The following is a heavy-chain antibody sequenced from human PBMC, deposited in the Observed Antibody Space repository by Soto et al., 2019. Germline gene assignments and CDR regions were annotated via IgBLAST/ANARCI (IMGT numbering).Heavy chain of an antibody. D-gene: IGHD3-22*01. J-gene: IGHJ4*02. CDR2: IVGSGGTT. CDR1: GFTFSTYA. V-gene: IGHV3-23*01. Sequence: EVHLLDSGGGLVQPGGSLRLSCAASGFTFSTYAMSWVRQAPGEGLECVSTIVGSGGTTYYADSVKGRFTISRDNSKNMLYLQMNSLRAEDTAVYYCAKDSAITMIPDYWGQGTLVTVSS. CDR3: AKDSAITMIPDY.